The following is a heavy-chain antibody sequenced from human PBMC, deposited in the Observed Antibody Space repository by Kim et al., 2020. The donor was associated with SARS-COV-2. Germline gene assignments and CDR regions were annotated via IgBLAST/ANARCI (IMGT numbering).Heavy chain of an antibody. V-gene: IGHV3-23*01. CDR3: AKDRNDGGSCPNY. D-gene: IGHD2-15*01. J-gene: IGHJ4*02. Sequence: CEDSVKGRFTTSRDNSKNTRGLQTNSLGAEDTAVYYCAKDRNDGGSCPNYWGQGTLVIVSS.